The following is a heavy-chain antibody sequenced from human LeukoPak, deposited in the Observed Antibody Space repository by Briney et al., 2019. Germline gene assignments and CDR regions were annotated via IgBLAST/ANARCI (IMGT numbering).Heavy chain of an antibody. V-gene: IGHV3-21*01. CDR1: GFTFSSYW. D-gene: IGHD6-13*01. CDR2: ISSSSSYI. Sequence: GGSLRLSCAASGFTFSSYWMSWVRQAPGKGLEWVSSISSSSSYIYYADSVKGRFTISRDNAKNSLYLQMNSLRAEDTAVYYCAREYSSSWYAGWFDPWGQGTLVTVSS. J-gene: IGHJ5*02. CDR3: AREYSSSWYAGWFDP.